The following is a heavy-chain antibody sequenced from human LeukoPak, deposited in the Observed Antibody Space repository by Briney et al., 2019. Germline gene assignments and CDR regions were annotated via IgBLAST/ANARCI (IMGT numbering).Heavy chain of an antibody. Sequence: SETLSLTCTVSGGSISSYYWSWIRQPPGKGLEWIGYIYYSGSTNYNPSLKSRVTISVDTSKNQFSLKLSSVTAADTAVYYCAGVELPITMVRGVFDYWGQGTLVTVSS. J-gene: IGHJ4*02. CDR1: GGSISSYY. CDR2: IYYSGST. V-gene: IGHV4-59*01. D-gene: IGHD3-10*01. CDR3: AGVELPITMVRGVFDY.